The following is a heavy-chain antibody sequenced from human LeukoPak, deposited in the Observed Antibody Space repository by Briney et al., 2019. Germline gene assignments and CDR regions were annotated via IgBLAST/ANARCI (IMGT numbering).Heavy chain of an antibody. CDR2: IYYSGST. CDR1: GGSISSSSYY. D-gene: IGHD6-13*01. CDR3: ARVQGGSSWYGGAFDI. Sequence: SSETLSLTCTVSGGSISSSSYYWGWIRQPPGKGLEWIGSIYYSGSTYYNPSLKSRVTISVDTSKNQFSLKLSSVTAADTAVYYCARVQGGSSWYGGAFDIWGQGTMVTVSS. J-gene: IGHJ3*02. V-gene: IGHV4-39*07.